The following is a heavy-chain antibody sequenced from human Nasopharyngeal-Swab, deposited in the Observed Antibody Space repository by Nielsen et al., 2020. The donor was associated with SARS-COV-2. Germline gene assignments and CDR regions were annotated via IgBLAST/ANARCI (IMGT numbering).Heavy chain of an antibody. D-gene: IGHD3-3*01. Sequence: GGSLRLSCAAPGFTFSDYYMSWIPQAPGKGLEWVSYISSSSCYTNYADLVKGRSTISRDNSKNSLYLQMNSLRAEETAVYYCAIGGGNDFWSGYFTTWGQGNLVTVSS. CDR2: ISSSSCYT. CDR1: GFTFSDYY. CDR3: AIGGGNDFWSGYFTT. J-gene: IGHJ5*02. V-gene: IGHV3-11*06.